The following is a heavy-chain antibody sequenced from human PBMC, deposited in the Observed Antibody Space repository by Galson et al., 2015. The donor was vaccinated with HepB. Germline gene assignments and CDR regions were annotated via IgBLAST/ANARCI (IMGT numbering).Heavy chain of an antibody. J-gene: IGHJ3*02. CDR3: ARDMVHGSGNPIGAFDI. V-gene: IGHV1-69*04. Sequence: SVKVSCKASGGTFSSYAISWVRQAPGQGLEWMGRIIPILGIANYAQKFQGRVTITADKSTSTAYMELSSLRSEDTAVYYCARDMVHGSGNPIGAFDIWGQGTMVTVSS. D-gene: IGHD3-10*01. CDR1: GGTFSSYA. CDR2: IIPILGIA.